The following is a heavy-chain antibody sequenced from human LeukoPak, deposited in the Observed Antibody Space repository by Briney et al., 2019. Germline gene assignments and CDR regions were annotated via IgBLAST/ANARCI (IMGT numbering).Heavy chain of an antibody. CDR1: GFTFSNYW. Sequence: GGSLRLSCAASGFTFSNYWMIWVRQAPGKGLEWVGNVKQDGSEKRYADSVRGRFSTSRDNAQTSLYLQMNSLRAEDTAVYYCARASDPWLQLTWGQGTLVTVSS. D-gene: IGHD5-24*01. J-gene: IGHJ5*02. V-gene: IGHV3-7*05. CDR2: VKQDGSEK. CDR3: ARASDPWLQLT.